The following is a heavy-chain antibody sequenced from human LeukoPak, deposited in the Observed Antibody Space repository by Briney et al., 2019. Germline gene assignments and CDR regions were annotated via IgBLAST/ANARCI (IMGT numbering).Heavy chain of an antibody. CDR2: IYSGGST. CDR3: ARVFSPYYDSSGYLV. D-gene: IGHD3-22*01. Sequence: QPGGSLRLSCAASGFTVSSNYMSWVRQAPGKGLKWVSVIYSGGSTYYADSVKGRFTISRDNSKNTLYLQMNSLRAEDTAVYYCARVFSPYYDSSGYLVWGQGTLVTVSS. V-gene: IGHV3-66*01. CDR1: GFTVSSNY. J-gene: IGHJ4*02.